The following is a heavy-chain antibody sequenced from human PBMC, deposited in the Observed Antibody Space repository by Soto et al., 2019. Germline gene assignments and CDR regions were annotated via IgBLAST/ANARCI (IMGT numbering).Heavy chain of an antibody. CDR2: ITSSSSYI. D-gene: IGHD6-6*01. Sequence: GGSLRLCCTASGFPFSSYNMNWVRQAPGKGLEWVSSITSSSSYIFYADSVKGRFTISGDNAKNSLYLEMNSLRAEDTAVYYCAREFISARLPFDSWGQGTLVTVSS. CDR3: AREFISARLPFDS. V-gene: IGHV3-21*01. J-gene: IGHJ4*02. CDR1: GFPFSSYN.